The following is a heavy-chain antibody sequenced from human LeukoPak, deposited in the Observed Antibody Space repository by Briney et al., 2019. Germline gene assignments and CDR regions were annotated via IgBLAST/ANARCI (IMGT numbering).Heavy chain of an antibody. CDR1: GFTFSSYG. Sequence: GGSLRLSCAASGFTFSSYGMHWVRQAPGKGLEWVAFIRYDGSNKYYADSVKGRFTISRDNAKNSLYLQMNSLRAEDTAVYYCARDGYSSSWYFMNWFDPWGQGTLVTVSS. CDR3: ARDGYSSSWYFMNWFDP. J-gene: IGHJ5*02. V-gene: IGHV3-30*02. CDR2: IRYDGSNK. D-gene: IGHD6-13*01.